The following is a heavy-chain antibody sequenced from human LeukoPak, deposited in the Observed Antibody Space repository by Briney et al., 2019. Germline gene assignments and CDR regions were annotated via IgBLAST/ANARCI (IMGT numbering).Heavy chain of an antibody. CDR1: GCSISSSYYY. CDR2: SYYSGST. Sequence: SDTLSLTCTVSGCSISSSYYYWGWSRPPPRTGLGLVGGSYYSGSTYYLPSLTSRVTISVDTSKNQFSLKLSSVTAADTAVYYCARLSISLAVDDAFPAPFDYWGQGTLVTVSS. CDR3: ARLSISLAVDDAFPAPFDY. D-gene: IGHD6-19*01. V-gene: IGHV4-39*01. J-gene: IGHJ4*02.